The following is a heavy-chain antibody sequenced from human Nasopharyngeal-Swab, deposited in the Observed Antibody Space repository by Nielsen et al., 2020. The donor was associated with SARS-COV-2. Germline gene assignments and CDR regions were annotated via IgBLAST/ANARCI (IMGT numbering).Heavy chain of an antibody. J-gene: IGHJ4*02. CDR3: ARGRDYYDSSGPFDY. V-gene: IGHV4-59*12. CDR1: GGSISSYY. Sequence: SETLSLTCTVSGGSISSYYWSWIRQPPGKGLEWIGYIYYSGSTNYNPSLKSRDTISVDTSKNQFSLKLSSVTAADTAVYYCARGRDYYDSSGPFDYWGQGTLVTVSS. CDR2: IYYSGST. D-gene: IGHD3-22*01.